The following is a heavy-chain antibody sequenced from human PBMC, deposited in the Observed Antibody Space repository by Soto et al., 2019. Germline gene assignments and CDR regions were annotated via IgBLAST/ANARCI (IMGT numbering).Heavy chain of an antibody. Sequence: GGSLRLSCAASGFTFSSYAMSWVRQAPGKGLEWVSAISGSGGSTYYADSVKGRFTISRDNSKNTLYLQMNSLRAEDTAVYYCAKVPYSSGWSHYFDYWGQGTLVTVSS. CDR3: AKVPYSSGWSHYFDY. CDR2: ISGSGGST. V-gene: IGHV3-23*01. CDR1: GFTFSSYA. J-gene: IGHJ4*02. D-gene: IGHD6-19*01.